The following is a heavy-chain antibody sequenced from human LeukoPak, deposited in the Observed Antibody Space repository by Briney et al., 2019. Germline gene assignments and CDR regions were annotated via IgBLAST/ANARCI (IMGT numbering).Heavy chain of an antibody. V-gene: IGHV1-69*05. CDR2: IIPIFGTA. Sequence: ASVKVSCKASGGTFSSYAISWVRQAPGQGLEWMGGIIPIFGTANYAQKFQGRVTITTDESTSTAYMELSSLRSEDTAVYYCARDLTMIVVVMGYWGQGTLVTVSS. D-gene: IGHD3-22*01. J-gene: IGHJ4*02. CDR3: ARDLTMIVVVMGY. CDR1: GGTFSSYA.